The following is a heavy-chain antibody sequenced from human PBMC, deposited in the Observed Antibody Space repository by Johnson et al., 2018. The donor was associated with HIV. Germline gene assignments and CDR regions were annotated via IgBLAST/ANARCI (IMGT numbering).Heavy chain of an antibody. D-gene: IGHD6-25*01. Sequence: VQVVESGGGLVQPGGSLRLSCAASGFTFSSYDMHWVRQATGKGLEWVSAIGTAGDTYYPGSVKGRFTISRDNSKNTLYLQMNSLRAEDTAVYYCARDLAAGIPSDAFDIWGKGTMVTVSS. CDR2: IGTAGDT. V-gene: IGHV3-13*01. J-gene: IGHJ3*02. CDR1: GFTFSSYD. CDR3: ARDLAAGIPSDAFDI.